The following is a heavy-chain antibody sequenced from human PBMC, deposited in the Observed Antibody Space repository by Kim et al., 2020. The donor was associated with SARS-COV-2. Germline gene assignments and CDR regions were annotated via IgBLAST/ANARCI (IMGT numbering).Heavy chain of an antibody. V-gene: IGHV3-7*01. Sequence: GGSLRLSCAASGFTFSSYWMSWVRQAPGKGLEWVANIKQDGSEKYYVDSVKGRFTISRDNAKNSLYLQMNSLRAEDTAVYYCARDAITIFGVVIMAPNHFDYWGQGTLVTVSS. J-gene: IGHJ4*02. CDR1: GFTFSSYW. CDR3: ARDAITIFGVVIMAPNHFDY. CDR2: IKQDGSEK. D-gene: IGHD3-3*01.